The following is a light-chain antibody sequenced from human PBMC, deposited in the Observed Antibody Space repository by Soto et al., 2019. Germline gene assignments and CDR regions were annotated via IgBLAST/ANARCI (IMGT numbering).Light chain of an antibody. CDR1: QSISSW. V-gene: IGKV1-5*01. Sequence: MQMTQSPSTLSASVGDRVTITCLSRQSISSWLDWFKQKSGKAPKLLLNDASSLESGIPSRFSGSGSGTDFTVTDSRVQPDGFATDDCQPYKSYWAVGQGTKVEGK. J-gene: IGKJ1*01. CDR3: QPYKSYWA. CDR2: DAS.